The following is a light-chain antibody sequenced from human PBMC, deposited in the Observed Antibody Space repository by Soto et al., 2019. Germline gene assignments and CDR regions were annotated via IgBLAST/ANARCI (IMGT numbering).Light chain of an antibody. CDR3: TSYTTTNTVI. Sequence: QSVLTQPPSVSGSPGQSVTISCTGSSSDVGAYNRVSWYQQPPGTAPKLMIYEVKSRPSGVPDRFSGSKSGNTASLTISGLQTEDEGDYYCTSYTTTNTVIFGGGTKVTVL. J-gene: IGLJ2*01. CDR2: EVK. CDR1: SSDVGAYNR. V-gene: IGLV2-18*02.